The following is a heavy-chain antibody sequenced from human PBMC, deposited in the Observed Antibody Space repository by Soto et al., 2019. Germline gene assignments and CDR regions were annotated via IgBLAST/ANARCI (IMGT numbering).Heavy chain of an antibody. CDR3: TRAERVGATRGAFDI. CDR1: GFTFGDYA. CDR2: IRSKAYGGTT. Sequence: PGGSLRLSCTASGFTFGDYAMSWVRQAPGKGLEWVGFIRSKAYGGTTEYAASVKGRFTIARDDSNSIAYLQMNSLKTEDTAVYYCTRAERVGATRGAFDIWGQGTMVTVSS. J-gene: IGHJ3*02. V-gene: IGHV3-49*04. D-gene: IGHD1-26*01.